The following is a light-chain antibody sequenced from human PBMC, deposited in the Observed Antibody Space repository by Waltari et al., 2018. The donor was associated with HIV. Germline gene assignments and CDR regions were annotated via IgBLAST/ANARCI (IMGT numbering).Light chain of an antibody. Sequence: AIQMTQSPSSLSAAVGDSVTITCRSSQGIRNDLGWYQQKSGKAPKLLIYAASALHNGVPSRFSGSGSGTDFTRTISSVQPEDFATYYCLQDYKAPYTFGQGTKLELK. V-gene: IGKV1-6*01. CDR3: LQDYKAPYT. J-gene: IGKJ2*01. CDR1: QGIRND. CDR2: AAS.